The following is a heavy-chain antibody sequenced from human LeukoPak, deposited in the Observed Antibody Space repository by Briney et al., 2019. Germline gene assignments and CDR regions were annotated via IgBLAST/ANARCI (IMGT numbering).Heavy chain of an antibody. Sequence: SETLSLTCAVYGGSFSGYYWSWIRQPPGKGLEWIGEINHSGSTNYNPSLKSRVTISVDTSKNQFSLKLSSVTAADTAVYYCARGGLAAAVTYYYYYGMDVWGQGTTVTVSS. D-gene: IGHD6-13*01. CDR2: INHSGST. V-gene: IGHV4-34*01. CDR3: ARGGLAAAVTYYYYYGMDV. J-gene: IGHJ6*02. CDR1: GGSFSGYY.